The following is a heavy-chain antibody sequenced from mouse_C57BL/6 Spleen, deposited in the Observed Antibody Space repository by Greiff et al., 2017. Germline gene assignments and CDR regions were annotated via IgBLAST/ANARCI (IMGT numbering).Heavy chain of an antibody. CDR1: GYTFTSYW. D-gene: IGHD1-1*01. J-gene: IGHJ1*03. V-gene: IGHV1-64*01. CDR2: IHPTSGST. Sequence: QVQLQQPGAELVKPGASVKLSCKASGYTFTSYWMHWVKQRPGQGLEWIGMIHPTSGSTNYNEKFKSKATLTVDKSSSTAYMQLSSLTSEDSAVLYGARPPLYCGGYFADWGTGTTVTVSA. CDR3: ARPPLYCGGYFAD.